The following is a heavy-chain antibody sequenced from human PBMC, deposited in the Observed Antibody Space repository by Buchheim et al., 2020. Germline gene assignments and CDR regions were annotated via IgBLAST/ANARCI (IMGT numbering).Heavy chain of an antibody. Sequence: QVQLVESGGGVVQPGRSLRLSCAASGFTFSTYAMHWVRQAPGKGLEWVAVISYDGSNKYYADSVRGRFTISRDNYKNTLYLQMNSLRAGDTAVYYCARDLNSSYYYSGMDVWGQGTT. D-gene: IGHD4-23*01. V-gene: IGHV3-30-3*01. CDR2: ISYDGSNK. CDR1: GFTFSTYA. CDR3: ARDLNSSYYYSGMDV. J-gene: IGHJ6*02.